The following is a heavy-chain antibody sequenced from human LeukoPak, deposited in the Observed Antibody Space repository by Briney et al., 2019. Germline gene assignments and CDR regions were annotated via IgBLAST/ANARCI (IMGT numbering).Heavy chain of an antibody. Sequence: GGSLRLSCAASGFTFSSYAMSWVRQAPGKGLKWVSAISGSGGSTYYADSVKGWFTISRDNSKNTLYLQMNSLRAEDTAVYYCAKDSSSWYHGNWFDPWGQGTLVTVSS. D-gene: IGHD6-13*01. CDR2: ISGSGGST. CDR3: AKDSSSWYHGNWFDP. J-gene: IGHJ5*02. V-gene: IGHV3-23*01. CDR1: GFTFSSYA.